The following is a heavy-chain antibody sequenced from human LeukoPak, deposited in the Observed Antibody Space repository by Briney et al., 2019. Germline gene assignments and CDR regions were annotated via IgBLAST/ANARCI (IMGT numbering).Heavy chain of an antibody. CDR1: GYSFTSYW. D-gene: IGHD1-7*01. CDR2: IYPGDSDT. CDR3: ARHSGTGTLELPD. J-gene: IGHJ4*02. Sequence: GESLNISCKGSGYSFTSYWIGWVRQLPGKGLEWMGIIYPGDSDTRYSPSFQGQVTISADKSISTAYLQWSSLKASDTAMYYCARHSGTGTLELPDWGQGTLVTVSS. V-gene: IGHV5-51*01.